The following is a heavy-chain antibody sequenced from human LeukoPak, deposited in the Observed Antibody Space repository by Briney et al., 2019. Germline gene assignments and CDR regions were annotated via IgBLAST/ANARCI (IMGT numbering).Heavy chain of an antibody. V-gene: IGHV3-23*01. D-gene: IGHD4-17*01. Sequence: PGGSLRLPCAASGFTFSSYAMSWVRQAPGKGLEWVSAISSSGGSTYYADSVKGRFTISRDNSKNTLYLQMNSLRAEDTAVYYCAKLISYGEDFDPWGQGTLVTVSS. CDR2: ISSSGGST. CDR3: AKLISYGEDFDP. J-gene: IGHJ5*02. CDR1: GFTFSSYA.